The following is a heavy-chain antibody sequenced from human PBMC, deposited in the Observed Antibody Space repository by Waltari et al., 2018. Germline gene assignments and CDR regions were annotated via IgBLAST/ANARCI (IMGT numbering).Heavy chain of an antibody. J-gene: IGHJ2*01. V-gene: IGHV4-59*11. D-gene: IGHD6-19*01. Sequence: QVQLQESGPGLVKPSETLSLTCTVSGGSISSHYWSWIRQPPGKGLEWIGYIYYSGSTNYNPALKIRVTISVDTSKNQFALKLSSVTAADTAVYYCAREAVAVPYFDLWGRGTLVTVSS. CDR2: IYYSGST. CDR3: AREAVAVPYFDL. CDR1: GGSISSHY.